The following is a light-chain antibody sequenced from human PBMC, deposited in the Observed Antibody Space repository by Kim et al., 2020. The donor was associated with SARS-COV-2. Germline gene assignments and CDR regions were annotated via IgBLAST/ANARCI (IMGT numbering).Light chain of an antibody. J-gene: IGKJ1*01. CDR2: GAS. Sequence: SPGERATLSCRATQSITNYFLAWYQQKPGQAPRLLIFGASRRATGIQDRFSGSGSGTDFTLTISRLEPEDFALYYCQQYASSPQTFGQGTKVDIK. CDR3: QQYASSPQT. CDR1: QSITNYF. V-gene: IGKV3-20*01.